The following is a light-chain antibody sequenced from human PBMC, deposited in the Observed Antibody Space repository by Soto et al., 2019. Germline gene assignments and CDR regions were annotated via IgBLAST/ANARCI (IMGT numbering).Light chain of an antibody. Sequence: DIQMTQSPSSLSASVGDRVTITCQASQDIKNYLNWYQQKPGKAPNLLIYDASNLKTGVPSRFSGSGSGTHFTFTSSSLQPEDIATYYCQHYEHLPPLSFGGGTKVEIK. CDR2: DAS. CDR3: QHYEHLPPLS. CDR1: QDIKNY. V-gene: IGKV1-33*01. J-gene: IGKJ4*01.